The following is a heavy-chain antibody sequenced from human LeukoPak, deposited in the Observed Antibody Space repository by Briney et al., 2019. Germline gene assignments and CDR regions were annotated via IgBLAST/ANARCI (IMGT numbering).Heavy chain of an antibody. D-gene: IGHD1-1*01. J-gene: IGHJ6*03. CDR1: GYTFTGYY. CDR2: INPNSGGT. Sequence: ASVKVSCKASGYTFTGYYMHWVRQAPGQGLEWMGWINPNSGGTNYAQKFQGRVTMTRDTSISTAYMELSRLRSDDTAVYYCARDRSPTTGNYYYYYYMDVWGKGTTVTVSS. CDR3: ARDRSPTTGNYYYYYYMDV. V-gene: IGHV1-2*02.